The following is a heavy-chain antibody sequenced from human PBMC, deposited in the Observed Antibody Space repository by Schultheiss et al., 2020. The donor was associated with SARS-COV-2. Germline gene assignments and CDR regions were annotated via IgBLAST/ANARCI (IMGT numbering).Heavy chain of an antibody. D-gene: IGHD6-13*01. Sequence: GGSLRLSCAASGFTFSSYSMNWVRQAPGKGLEWVSVIYSGGSTYYADSVKGRFTVSRDNSKNSLYLQMNSLRAEDTAVYYCARDPYSTVDYWGQGTLVTVSS. CDR2: IYSGGST. CDR3: ARDPYSTVDY. V-gene: IGHV3-66*01. J-gene: IGHJ4*02. CDR1: GFTFSSYS.